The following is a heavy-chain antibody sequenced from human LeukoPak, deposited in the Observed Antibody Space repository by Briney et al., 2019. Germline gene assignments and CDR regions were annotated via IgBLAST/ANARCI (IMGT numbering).Heavy chain of an antibody. D-gene: IGHD5/OR15-5a*01. CDR2: ISVSGSDT. J-gene: IGHJ4*02. V-gene: IGHV3-23*01. CDR3: ASRKEYTVSSVYY. CDR1: GFTFTNYV. Sequence: GGSLRLSCAASGFTFTNYVMTWVRQAPGKGLEWDSRISVSGSDTYYADSVKGRFTISRDNSKDTLSLQMNSLRVEDAAIYYCASRKEYTVSSVYYWGRGILVTVSS.